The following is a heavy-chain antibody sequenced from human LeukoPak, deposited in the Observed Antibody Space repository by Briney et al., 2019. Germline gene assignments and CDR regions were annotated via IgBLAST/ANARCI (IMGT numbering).Heavy chain of an antibody. J-gene: IGHJ4*02. CDR3: ARGGYDYNALFDH. V-gene: IGHV3-48*01. CDR1: GFTFSSYR. Sequence: PGGSLRLSCAASGFTFSSYRMNWIRQAPGKGLEWVSYISSGSSTIYYADSVKGRFTISRDNAKNSLYLRMNSLRAEDTAVYYCARGGYDYNALFDHWGQGTLVAVSS. D-gene: IGHD5-12*01. CDR2: ISSGSSTI.